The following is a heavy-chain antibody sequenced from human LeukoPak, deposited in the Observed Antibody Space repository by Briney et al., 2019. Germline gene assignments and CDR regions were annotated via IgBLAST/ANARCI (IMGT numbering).Heavy chain of an antibody. J-gene: IGHJ4*02. CDR1: GITFSSYG. CDR3: AKADRRWATYYYDSSGYYYDY. D-gene: IGHD3-22*01. CDR2: ISASGDYT. V-gene: IGHV3-23*01. Sequence: GGSLRLSCAASGITFSSYGMSWVRQAPGKGLEWVSSISASGDYTYFADSVRGRFSISRDNSKNTMYLQMNSLRAEDTAVYYCAKADRRWATYYYDSSGYYYDYWGQGTLVIVSS.